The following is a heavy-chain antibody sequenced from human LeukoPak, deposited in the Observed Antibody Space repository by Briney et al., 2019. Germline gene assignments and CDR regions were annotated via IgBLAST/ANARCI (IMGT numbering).Heavy chain of an antibody. Sequence: GGSLRLSCAASGFTFDDYAMQWVRQAPGKGLEWVSGISWNSGSIGYADSVKGRFTISRDNAKNSLYLQMNSLRAEDTALYYCAKDIGEQQLAPDYWGQGTLVTVSS. CDR2: ISWNSGSI. D-gene: IGHD6-13*01. CDR1: GFTFDDYA. J-gene: IGHJ4*02. CDR3: AKDIGEQQLAPDY. V-gene: IGHV3-9*01.